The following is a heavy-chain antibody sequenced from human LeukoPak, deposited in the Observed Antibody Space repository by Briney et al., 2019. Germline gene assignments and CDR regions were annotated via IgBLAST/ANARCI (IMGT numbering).Heavy chain of an antibody. CDR1: VYTFTSFD. CDR3: ARGARLPYSSISDY. D-gene: IGHD2-2*01. Sequence: ASVNVSFKSSVYTFTSFDINWVRQATGQGLEWMGWMNPHSGDTGYVEKFQGRVTVTRDTSISTAYMELSSLRSEDTAVYYCARGARLPYSSISDYWGQGTLVTVSS. CDR2: MNPHSGDT. V-gene: IGHV1-8*01. J-gene: IGHJ4*02.